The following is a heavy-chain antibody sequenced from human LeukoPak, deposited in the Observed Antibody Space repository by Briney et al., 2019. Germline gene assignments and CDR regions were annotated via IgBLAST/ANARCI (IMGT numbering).Heavy chain of an antibody. Sequence: GGSLRLSCAASGFTFSSHGMHWVRQAPGKGLEWVAFIRFDGTNKYYVDSVKGRFTISRDNSKNTLYPQMNSLRAEDTAVYYCAKLKEAAAGHPIDYWGQGTLVTVSS. D-gene: IGHD6-13*01. CDR1: GFTFSSHG. CDR3: AKLKEAAAGHPIDY. V-gene: IGHV3-30*02. J-gene: IGHJ4*02. CDR2: IRFDGTNK.